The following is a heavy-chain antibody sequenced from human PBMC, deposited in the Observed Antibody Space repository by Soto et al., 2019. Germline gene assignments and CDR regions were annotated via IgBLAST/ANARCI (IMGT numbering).Heavy chain of an antibody. D-gene: IGHD6-19*01. CDR1: GGSISSYY. CDR2: IYYSGST. CDR3: ARVPARIAVAGTPVLGPLNWYDP. J-gene: IGHJ5*02. V-gene: IGHV4-59*01. Sequence: PSETLSLTCTVSGGSISSYYWSWIRQPPGKGLEWIGYIYYSGSTNYNPSLKSRVTISVDTSKNQFSLKLSSVTAADTAVYYCARVPARIAVAGTPVLGPLNWYDPWGQGTLVTVSS.